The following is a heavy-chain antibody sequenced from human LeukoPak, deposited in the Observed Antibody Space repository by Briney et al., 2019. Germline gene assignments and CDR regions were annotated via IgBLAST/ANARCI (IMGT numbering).Heavy chain of an antibody. J-gene: IGHJ4*02. Sequence: GGSLRLSCAASGFTFSSYTMSWVRQAPGKGLEWVSYISSSGSTIYYADSVKGRFTISRDNAKNSLYLQMNSLRAEDTAVYYCAVAASSWAPFEYWGQGTLVTVSS. D-gene: IGHD6-13*01. CDR2: ISSSGSTI. V-gene: IGHV3-48*04. CDR1: GFTFSSYT. CDR3: AVAASSWAPFEY.